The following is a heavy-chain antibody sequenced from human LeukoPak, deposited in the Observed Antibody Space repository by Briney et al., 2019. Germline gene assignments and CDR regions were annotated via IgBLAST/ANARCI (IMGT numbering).Heavy chain of an antibody. CDR1: GFTFDDYA. CDR2: ISWNSGSI. D-gene: IGHD2-15*01. CDR3: GYGNY. Sequence: GGSLRLSCAASGFTFDDYAMHWVRQAPGKGLEWVSGISWNSGSIGYADSVKGRFTISRDNAKNSLYLQMNSLRAEDTALYYCGYGNYWGQGTLVTVSS. V-gene: IGHV3-9*01. J-gene: IGHJ4*02.